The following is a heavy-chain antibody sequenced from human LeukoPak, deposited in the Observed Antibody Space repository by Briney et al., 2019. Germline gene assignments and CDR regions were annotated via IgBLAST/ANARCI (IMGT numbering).Heavy chain of an antibody. Sequence: SETLSLTCNVSGGSISSSSYYWGWIRQPPGKGLEWIGSIYYSGSPYYNPSLKSRVTISVGTSKNQFSLKLSSVAAADTAVYYCASTYYYDSSGYSPNWFDPWGQGTLVTVSS. CDR3: ASTYYYDSSGYSPNWFDP. J-gene: IGHJ5*02. CDR2: IYYSGSP. V-gene: IGHV4-39*01. D-gene: IGHD3-22*01. CDR1: GGSISSSSYY.